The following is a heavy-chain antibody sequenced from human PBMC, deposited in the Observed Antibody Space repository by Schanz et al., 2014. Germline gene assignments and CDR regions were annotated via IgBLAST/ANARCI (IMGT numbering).Heavy chain of an antibody. CDR3: ARDTTWRLDL. J-gene: IGHJ2*01. CDR1: GGSIRSGTYY. V-gene: IGHV4-61*02. D-gene: IGHD1-1*01. CDR2: VFPNGIT. Sequence: QVQLQESGPGLVKPSQTLSLTCTVSGGSIRSGTYYWSWIRQPAGKALEWVGRVFPNGITNYNPSLKSRVPISLDTSNIRFALTLPSLTAADTSVYYCARDTTWRLDLWGRGTLVTVSS.